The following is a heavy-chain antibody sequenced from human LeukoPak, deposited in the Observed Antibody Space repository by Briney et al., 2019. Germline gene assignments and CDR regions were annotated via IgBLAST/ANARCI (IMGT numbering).Heavy chain of an antibody. CDR3: ARSGLDYGSGSYIYYYYMDV. J-gene: IGHJ6*03. Sequence: PGGSLRLSCAASGFTFITYWMSWVRQAPGKGLEWVANIKQDGSEKYYVDSVKGRFTISRDNAKNSLYLQMNSLRAEDTAVYYCARSGLDYGSGSYIYYYYMDVWGKGTTVTISS. CDR1: GFTFITYW. D-gene: IGHD3-10*01. V-gene: IGHV3-7*01. CDR2: IKQDGSEK.